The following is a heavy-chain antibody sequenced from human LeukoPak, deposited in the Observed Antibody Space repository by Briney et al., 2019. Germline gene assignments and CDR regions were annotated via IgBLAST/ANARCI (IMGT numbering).Heavy chain of an antibody. J-gene: IGHJ5*02. Sequence: PGGSLRLSCAASGFTFSSYWMSWVRQAPGKGLEWVANIKQDGSEKYYVDSVKGRFTISRDNSKNTLYLQMNSLRAEDTAVYYCAKKDGSSTPPGPWGQGTLVTVSS. D-gene: IGHD1-14*01. V-gene: IGHV3-7*03. CDR2: IKQDGSEK. CDR1: GFTFSSYW. CDR3: AKKDGSSTPPGP.